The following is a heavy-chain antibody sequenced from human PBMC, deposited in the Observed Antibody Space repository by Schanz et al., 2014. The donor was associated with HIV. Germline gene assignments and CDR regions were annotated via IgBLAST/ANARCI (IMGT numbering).Heavy chain of an antibody. V-gene: IGHV3-23*01. CDR3: AKPEYDSRGNSQSHFDS. CDR1: GFTFSGFA. J-gene: IGHJ4*02. D-gene: IGHD3-22*01. CDR2: ISASGGST. Sequence: QLLESGGGLVQPGGLLRLSCAASGFTFSGFAMSWVRQTPGKGLEWVSTISASGGSTYYADSVLARFTISRDNPKNTLYLQMTTLRTEDTAVYYCAKPEYDSRGNSQSHFDSWGQGTLVTVSS.